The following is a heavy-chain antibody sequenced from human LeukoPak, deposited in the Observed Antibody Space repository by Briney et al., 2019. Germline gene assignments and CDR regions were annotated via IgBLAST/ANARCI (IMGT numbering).Heavy chain of an antibody. CDR2: IYYSGST. J-gene: IGHJ6*02. Sequence: SETLSLTCTVSGGSISSGGYSWSWIRQHPGKGLEWIGYIYYSGSTYYNPSLKSRVTISVDTSKNQFSLKLSSVTAADTAVYYCARTGYPYGMDVWGQGTTVTVSS. D-gene: IGHD5-12*01. CDR1: GGSISSGGYS. CDR3: ARTGYPYGMDV. V-gene: IGHV4-31*03.